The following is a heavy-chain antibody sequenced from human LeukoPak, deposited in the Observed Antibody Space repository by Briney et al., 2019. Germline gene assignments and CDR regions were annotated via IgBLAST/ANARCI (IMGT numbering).Heavy chain of an antibody. CDR1: GFPFPDAW. Sequence: IPGVSLRLSCVGSGFPFPDAWMAWVRQAPGKGLEWIGRIKRSSRGGTTDYAAPVQGRFSLSRDDSKNTLYLQMNNLKTEDTGIYYCTGSRWAPNDYWGQGTSVTVSS. D-gene: IGHD2-15*01. CDR3: TGSRWAPNDY. CDR2: IKRSSRGGTT. J-gene: IGHJ4*02. V-gene: IGHV3-15*01.